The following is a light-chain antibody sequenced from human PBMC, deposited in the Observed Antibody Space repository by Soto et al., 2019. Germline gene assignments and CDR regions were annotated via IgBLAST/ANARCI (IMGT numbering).Light chain of an antibody. CDR1: QSVSSSY. CDR2: GAS. CDR3: QQYGSSPYT. Sequence: EIVLTQSPGTLSLSPGERATLSCRASQSVSSSYLAWYQQKPGQAPRLLIYGASSRATGIPDRFSGSGSGTDFTLTINRLESEDFAVYYCQQYGSSPYTFGQGTKVDIK. V-gene: IGKV3-20*01. J-gene: IGKJ2*01.